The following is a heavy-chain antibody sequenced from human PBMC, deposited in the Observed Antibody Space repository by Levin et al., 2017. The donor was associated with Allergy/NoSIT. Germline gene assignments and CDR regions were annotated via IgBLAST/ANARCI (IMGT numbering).Heavy chain of an antibody. CDR2: ISGSGGST. V-gene: IGHV3-23*01. J-gene: IGHJ4*02. CDR1: GFTFSSYA. D-gene: IGHD3-10*01. Sequence: GGSLRLSCAASGFTFSSYAMSWVRQAPGKGLEWVSAISGSGGSTYYADSVKGRFTISRDNSKNTLYLQMNSLRAEDTAVYYCAKDRMVRGVIPLTFDYWGQGTLVTVSS. CDR3: AKDRMVRGVIPLTFDY.